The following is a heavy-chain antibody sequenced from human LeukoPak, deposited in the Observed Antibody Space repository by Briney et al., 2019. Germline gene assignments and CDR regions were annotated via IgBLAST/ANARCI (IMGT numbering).Heavy chain of an antibody. J-gene: IGHJ4*02. CDR1: GGSFSGYH. CDR2: INDSGSP. D-gene: IGHD6-6*01. Sequence: SETLSLTCAFSGGSFSGYHWTWIRQPPGKGLDWIGEINDSGSPNYNPSLKNRVTISMDTSKNQFSVQLTSVTAADTAVYYCAREGAARSPYYFDYWGQGTLVTVSS. V-gene: IGHV4-34*01. CDR3: AREGAARSPYYFDY.